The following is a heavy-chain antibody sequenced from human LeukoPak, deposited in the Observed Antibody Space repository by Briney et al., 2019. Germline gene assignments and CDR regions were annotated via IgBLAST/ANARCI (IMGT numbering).Heavy chain of an antibody. CDR1: GFTFSSYA. Sequence: GGSLRLSCAASGFTFSSYAMSWVRQAPGKGLEWVSSVSGNGESTYYADSVKGRFTISRDNAKNSLYLQMNSLRAEDTAVYYCARTSSWYIDSFDIWGQGTMVSVSS. D-gene: IGHD6-13*01. J-gene: IGHJ3*02. V-gene: IGHV3-23*01. CDR2: VSGNGEST. CDR3: ARTSSWYIDSFDI.